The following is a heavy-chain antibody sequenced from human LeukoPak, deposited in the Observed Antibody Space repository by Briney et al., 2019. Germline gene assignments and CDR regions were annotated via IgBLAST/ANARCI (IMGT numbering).Heavy chain of an antibody. Sequence: GGSLRLSCAASGFTVSSNYMNWVRQAPGKGLEWVSVIYGGGNIYYADSVRGRFTISRDNSKNTLYLQMNSLRAEDTAVYYCARGAGYNYPYYFDYWGQGTLVTVSS. CDR1: GFTVSSNY. CDR3: ARGAGYNYPYYFDY. V-gene: IGHV3-53*01. CDR2: IYGGGNI. D-gene: IGHD5-24*01. J-gene: IGHJ4*02.